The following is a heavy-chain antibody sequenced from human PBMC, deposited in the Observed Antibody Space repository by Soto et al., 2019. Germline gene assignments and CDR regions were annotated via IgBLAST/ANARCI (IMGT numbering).Heavy chain of an antibody. Sequence: GGSLRLSCAGCGFSFSSFWMHWVRQSPGKGLVWVSRINNDGSSTAYADSVKGRFTISRDNAKSTLYLQVTSLRAEDTAVYYCARDPLIGNTDYGLDVWGQGTTVTVSS. CDR1: GFSFSSFW. CDR3: ARDPLIGNTDYGLDV. J-gene: IGHJ6*02. V-gene: IGHV3-74*01. D-gene: IGHD2-21*01. CDR2: INNDGSST.